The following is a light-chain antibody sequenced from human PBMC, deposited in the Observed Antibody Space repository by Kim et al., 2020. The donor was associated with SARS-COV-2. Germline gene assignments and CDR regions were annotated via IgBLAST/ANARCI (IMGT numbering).Light chain of an antibody. CDR3: CSYAGSYTLV. Sequence: GQAATISGTGNSSDFGGYNYVAGYQQHPGKAPILMIYDVSKRPSGVPDRFAGSKSGNTASLTISGLEAEDEADYYCCSYAGSYTLVFGGGTQLTVL. CDR2: DVS. CDR1: SSDFGGYNY. J-gene: IGLJ3*02. V-gene: IGLV2-11*01.